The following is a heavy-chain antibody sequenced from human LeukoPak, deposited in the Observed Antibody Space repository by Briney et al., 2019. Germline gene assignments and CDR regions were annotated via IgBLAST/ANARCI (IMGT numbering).Heavy chain of an antibody. CDR1: GFTFSSYS. J-gene: IGHJ4*02. CDR2: ISSSSSYI. CDR3: AKDRRRVWFGELLAIDY. Sequence: GGSLRLSCAASGFTFSSYSMNWVRQAPGKGLEWVSSISSSSSYIYYADSVKGRFTISRDNAKNSLYLQMNSLRAEDTAVYYCAKDRRRVWFGELLAIDYWGQGTLVTVSS. D-gene: IGHD3-10*01. V-gene: IGHV3-21*04.